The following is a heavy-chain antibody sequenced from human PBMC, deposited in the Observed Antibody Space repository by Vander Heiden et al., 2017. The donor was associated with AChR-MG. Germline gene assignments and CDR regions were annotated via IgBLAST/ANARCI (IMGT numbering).Heavy chain of an antibody. D-gene: IGHD6-13*01. CDR1: GYTFTGYY. J-gene: IGHJ4*02. CDR2: INPNSGGT. CDR3: ALSRIAAAAPDY. V-gene: IGHV1-2*04. Sequence: QVQLVQSGAEVKKPGASAKVSCKASGYTFTGYYVHWVRQAPGQGLEWMGWINPNSGGTNYAQKFQGWVTMTRNTSISTAYMELSRLRSDDTAVYYCALSRIAAAAPDYWGQGTLVTVSS.